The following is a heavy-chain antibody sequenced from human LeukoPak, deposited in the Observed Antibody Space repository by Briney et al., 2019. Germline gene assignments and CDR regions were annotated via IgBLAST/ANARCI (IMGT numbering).Heavy chain of an antibody. CDR2: IYYSGST. Sequence: SETLSLTCTVSGGSISSYYWSWIRQPPGKGLEWIGYIYYSGSTNYNPSLKSRVTISVDTSKNQFSLKLSSVTAADTAVYYCARDVDRSGGSCRYFDFWGQGTLVTVSS. J-gene: IGHJ4*02. D-gene: IGHD2-15*01. CDR1: GGSISSYY. CDR3: ARDVDRSGGSCRYFDF. V-gene: IGHV4-59*01.